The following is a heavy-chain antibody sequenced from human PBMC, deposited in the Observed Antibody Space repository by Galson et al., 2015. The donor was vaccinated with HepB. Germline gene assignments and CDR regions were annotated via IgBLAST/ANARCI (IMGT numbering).Heavy chain of an antibody. J-gene: IGHJ2*01. D-gene: IGHD3-10*01. CDR3: ARVYFGSGSSSAYWYFDL. V-gene: IGHV3-23*01. CDR1: GFTFSSYA. CDR2: ISGSGGST. Sequence: SLRLSCAASGFTFSSYAMCWVRQAPGKGLEWVSAISGSGGSTYYADSVKGRFTISRDNAQNSLYLQMNSLRDEDTAVYYCARVYFGSGSSSAYWYFDLWGRGALVTVSS.